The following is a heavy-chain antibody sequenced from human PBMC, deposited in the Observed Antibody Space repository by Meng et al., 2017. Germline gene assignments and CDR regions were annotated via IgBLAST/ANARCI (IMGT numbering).Heavy chain of an antibody. Sequence: GGLCRPGRSSVTSSAACGFTFSSDHCNWVRQAPGKELEWFSSISSSSSYISYTASVKGRFTISRDNAKNSLYLQMTSLRAEDTAVYYCASAGYSSSWYSFPWGQGTLVTVSS. V-gene: IGHV3-21*01. CDR1: GFTFSSDH. CDR2: ISSSSSYI. J-gene: IGHJ5*02. D-gene: IGHD6-13*01. CDR3: ASAGYSSSWYSFP.